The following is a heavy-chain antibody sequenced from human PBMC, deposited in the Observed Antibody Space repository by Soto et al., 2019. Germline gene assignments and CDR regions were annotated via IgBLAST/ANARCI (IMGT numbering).Heavy chain of an antibody. V-gene: IGHV4-59*01. D-gene: IGHD5-12*01. CDR3: ANYRRTDAEGYRLEF. CDR2: VYYSGST. J-gene: IGHJ4*02. CDR1: GGCISGYY. Sequence: EILTVTGTLAGGCISGYYWSWIRQPPGKGLEWIGYVYYSGSTQYNPSLESRVTISVDMSNNQFSLMLTSVTAADTAVYYCANYRRTDAEGYRLEFWGQGTLVTVSS.